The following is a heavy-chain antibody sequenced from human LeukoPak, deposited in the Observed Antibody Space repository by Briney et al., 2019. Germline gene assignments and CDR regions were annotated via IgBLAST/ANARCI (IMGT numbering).Heavy chain of an antibody. V-gene: IGHV4-34*01. Sequence: SETLSLTCAVYGESFSGNYWSWIRQPPGKGLEWIGEINHYGNTNYNPSLKSRVTISIDTSKNQFSLKLSSVTAADTAVYYCARDKSSGALGYWGQGTLVTVSS. CDR2: INHYGNT. CDR3: ARDKSSGALGY. CDR1: GESFSGNY. D-gene: IGHD3-22*01. J-gene: IGHJ4*02.